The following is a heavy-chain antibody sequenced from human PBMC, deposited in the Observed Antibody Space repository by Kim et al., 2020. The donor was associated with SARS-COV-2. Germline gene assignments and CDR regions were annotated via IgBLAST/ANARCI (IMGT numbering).Heavy chain of an antibody. CDR1: GFTFSSYG. Sequence: GGSLRLSCAASGFTFSSYGMHWVRQAPGKGLEWVAVIWYDGSNKYYADSVKGRFTISRDNSKNTLYLQMNSLRAEDTAVYYCAKDLATMVRGVLTGLGYWGQGTLVTVSS. V-gene: IGHV3-33*06. CDR3: AKDLATMVRGVLTGLGY. CDR2: IWYDGSNK. D-gene: IGHD3-10*01. J-gene: IGHJ4*02.